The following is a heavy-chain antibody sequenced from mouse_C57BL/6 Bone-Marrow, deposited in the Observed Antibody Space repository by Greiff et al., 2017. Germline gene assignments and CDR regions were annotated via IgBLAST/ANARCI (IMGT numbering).Heavy chain of an antibody. Sequence: QVQLKQSGAELVKPGASVKLSCKASGYTFTSYWMNWVKQRPGKGLEWIGEIDPSDSYTNYNQKFKGKSTLNVDKSSSTAYMQLSSLTSEDSAVYSCAKSTMIWAFAYWGQGTLVTVSA. CDR2: IDPSDSYT. J-gene: IGHJ3*01. D-gene: IGHD2-4*01. CDR3: AKSTMIWAFAY. CDR1: GYTFTSYW. V-gene: IGHV1-69*01.